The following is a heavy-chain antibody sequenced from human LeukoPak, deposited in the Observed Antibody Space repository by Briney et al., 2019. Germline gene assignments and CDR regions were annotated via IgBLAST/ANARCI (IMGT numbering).Heavy chain of an antibody. Sequence: GGSLRLSCAASGFTFSSYSMNWVRQAPGKGLEWVSSISSSSSYIYYADSVKGRFTISRDNAKNSLYLHMNRLRVEDTALYYCAKDMFPYCGGDCYAYNWFDPWGQGIQVTVSS. D-gene: IGHD2-21*02. CDR3: AKDMFPYCGGDCYAYNWFDP. CDR2: ISSSSSYI. V-gene: IGHV3-21*04. CDR1: GFTFSSYS. J-gene: IGHJ5*02.